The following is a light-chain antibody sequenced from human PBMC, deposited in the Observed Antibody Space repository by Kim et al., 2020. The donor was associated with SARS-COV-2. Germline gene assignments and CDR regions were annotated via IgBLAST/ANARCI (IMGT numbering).Light chain of an antibody. CDR1: KLGDKY. J-gene: IGLJ2*01. V-gene: IGLV3-1*01. Sequence: SYELTQPPSVSVSPGQTASITCSGDKLGDKYACWYQQKPGQSPVLVIYQDSKRPSGIPERFSGSNSGNTATLTISGTQAMDEADYYCQAWDSSTDVVFGGGTKVIVL. CDR2: QDS. CDR3: QAWDSSTDVV.